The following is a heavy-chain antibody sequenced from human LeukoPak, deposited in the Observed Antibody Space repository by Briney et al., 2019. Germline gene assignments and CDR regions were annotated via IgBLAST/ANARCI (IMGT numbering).Heavy chain of an antibody. CDR2: IYSGGST. CDR1: GFTVSNNY. D-gene: IGHD6-6*01. V-gene: IGHV3-53*01. J-gene: IGHJ4*02. CDR3: ASLSLGHY. Sequence: GGSLGLSCAASGFTVSNNYMSWVRQAPGKGLEWVSVIYSGGSTYYADSVKGRFTISRDTSKNTLSLQMNSLRAEDTAVYYCASLSLGHYWGQGTLVTVSS.